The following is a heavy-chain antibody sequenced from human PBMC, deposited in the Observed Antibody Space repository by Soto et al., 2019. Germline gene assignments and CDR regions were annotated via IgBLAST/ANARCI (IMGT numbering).Heavy chain of an antibody. V-gene: IGHV4-30-2*01. D-gene: IGHD3-16*01. J-gene: IGHJ4*02. Sequence: LSLTCAVSGGSISSGGYSWSWIRQPPGKGLEWIGYIYHSGSTYYNPSLKSRVTISVDRSKNQFSLKLSSVTAADTAVYYCARDLGEGFPYWGQGTLVTVSS. CDR2: IYHSGST. CDR1: GGSISSGGYS. CDR3: ARDLGEGFPY.